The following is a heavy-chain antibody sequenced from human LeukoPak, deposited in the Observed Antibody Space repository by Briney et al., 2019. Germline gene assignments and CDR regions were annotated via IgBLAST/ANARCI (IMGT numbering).Heavy chain of an antibody. V-gene: IGHV3-53*01. Sequence: GGSLRLSCAASGFTFSSYAMSWVRQAPGKGLEWVSVIYSGGSTYYADSVKGRFTISRDSSKNTLYLQMNSLRAEDTAVYYCARGGGFDCSGGSCYAFDIWGQGTMVTVSS. CDR3: ARGGGFDCSGGSCYAFDI. J-gene: IGHJ3*02. D-gene: IGHD2-15*01. CDR1: GFTFSSYA. CDR2: IYSGGST.